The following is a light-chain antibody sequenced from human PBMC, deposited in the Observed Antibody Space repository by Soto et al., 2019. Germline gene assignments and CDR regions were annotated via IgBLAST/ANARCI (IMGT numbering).Light chain of an antibody. CDR1: QSITSNS. CDR2: SAS. CDR3: QQYGSLVTRT. Sequence: EAVLTQSPGTVSLSPGERATLSCRASQSITSNSLAWYQQKPGQAPRLLIYSASSRATGIPDRFSGSGSGTDFTLTISRLEPEDFAVYYCQQYGSLVTRTFGQGTKVEMK. J-gene: IGKJ1*01. V-gene: IGKV3-20*01.